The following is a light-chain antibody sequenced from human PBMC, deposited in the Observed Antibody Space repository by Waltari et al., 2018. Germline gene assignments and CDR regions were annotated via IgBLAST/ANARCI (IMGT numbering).Light chain of an antibody. V-gene: IGKV6-21*01. CDR2: YAS. Sequence: EIVLTQSQDFQYVTPKAKVTTTCRASPSIGSSLHWYQQKPDQSPKLLIKYASQAFSGVPSRFSGSGSGTDFTLTINSLEAEDAAAYYCHQSSSLPWTFGQGTKMEIK. CDR1: PSIGSS. CDR3: HQSSSLPWT. J-gene: IGKJ1*01.